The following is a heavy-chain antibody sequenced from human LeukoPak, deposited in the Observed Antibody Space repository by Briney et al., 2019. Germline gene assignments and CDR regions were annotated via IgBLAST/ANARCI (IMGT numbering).Heavy chain of an antibody. J-gene: IGHJ4*02. CDR3: ARYSGYSPIYY. V-gene: IGHV4-39*01. CDR2: IYSSGST. CDR1: GGSISSSSYY. D-gene: IGHD5-12*01. Sequence: SETLSLTCTVSGGSISSSSYYWGWIRQPPGKGLEWIGSIYSSGSTYYNPSLKSRVTISVDTSKSQFSLRLSSVTAADTAVYYCARYSGYSPIYYWGQGTLVTVSS.